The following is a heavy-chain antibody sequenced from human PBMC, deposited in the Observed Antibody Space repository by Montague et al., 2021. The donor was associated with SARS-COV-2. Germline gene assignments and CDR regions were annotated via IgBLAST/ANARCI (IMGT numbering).Heavy chain of an antibody. V-gene: IGHV4-39*01. D-gene: IGHD1-1*01. Sequence: SETLSLTCTVSGGSITVSRYGWGWIRPPHGKGLVWIVSVHYTGNTTYTPTLKSRLTISVDTSENQFSLELTSVTASDTAVYYCARHRANAGSFDIWGQGTMVTVSS. CDR1: GGSITVSRYG. CDR3: ARHRANAGSFDI. J-gene: IGHJ3*02. CDR2: VHYTGNT.